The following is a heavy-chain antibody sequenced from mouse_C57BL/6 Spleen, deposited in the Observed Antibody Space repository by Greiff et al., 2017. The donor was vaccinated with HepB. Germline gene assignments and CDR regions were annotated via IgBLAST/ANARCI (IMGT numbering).Heavy chain of an antibody. CDR2: IYPGDGDT. J-gene: IGHJ2*01. Sequence: QVQLQQSGAELVKPGASVKISCKASGYAFSSYWMNWVKQRPGKGLEWIGQIYPGDGDTNYNGKFKGKATLTADKSSSTAYMQLSSLTSEDSAVYFCARGYYSNPYYFDYWGQGTTLTVSS. D-gene: IGHD2-5*01. V-gene: IGHV1-80*01. CDR3: ARGYYSNPYYFDY. CDR1: GYAFSSYW.